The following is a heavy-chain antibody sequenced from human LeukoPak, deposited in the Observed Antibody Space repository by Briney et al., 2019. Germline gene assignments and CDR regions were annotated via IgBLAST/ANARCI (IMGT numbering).Heavy chain of an antibody. J-gene: IGHJ4*02. CDR3: ARSGSDFDY. CDR2: IKEDGSEK. Sequence: GGSLRLSCAASGFTFSSYAMSWVRQAPGKGLEWVANIKEDGSEKNYVDSVKGRFTLSRDNAKNSLYLQMNSLRAEDTAVYYCARSGSDFDYWGQGTLVSVSS. CDR1: GFTFSSYA. D-gene: IGHD3-3*01. V-gene: IGHV3-7*01.